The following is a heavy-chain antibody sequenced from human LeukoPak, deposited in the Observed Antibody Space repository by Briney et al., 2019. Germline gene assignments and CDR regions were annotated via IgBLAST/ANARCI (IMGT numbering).Heavy chain of an antibody. V-gene: IGHV3-7*04. Sequence: GGSLRLSCAASGFTFSSYWMSWVRQAPGKGLEWVANIKQDGSEKYYVDSVKGRFTISRDNAKNSLYLQMNSLRAEDTAVYYCARVTDSIVVVPAVYYYFDYWGQGTLVTVSS. CDR1: GFTFSSYW. J-gene: IGHJ4*02. CDR2: IKQDGSEK. D-gene: IGHD2-2*01. CDR3: ARVTDSIVVVPAVYYYFDY.